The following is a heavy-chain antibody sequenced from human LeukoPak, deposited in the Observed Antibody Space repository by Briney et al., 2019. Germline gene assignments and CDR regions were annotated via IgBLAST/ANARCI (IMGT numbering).Heavy chain of an antibody. CDR3: AKDRYYGSGLPDY. D-gene: IGHD3-10*01. CDR2: ISGSGGST. J-gene: IGHJ4*02. CDR1: GFTFSSYA. V-gene: IGHV3-23*01. Sequence: TGGSLRLSCAASGFTFSSYAMSWVRQAPGKGLEWVSAISGSGGSTYYADSVKGRFTISRDNSKNTLYLQMNSLRAEDTAVFYCAKDRYYGSGLPDYWGQGTLVTVSS.